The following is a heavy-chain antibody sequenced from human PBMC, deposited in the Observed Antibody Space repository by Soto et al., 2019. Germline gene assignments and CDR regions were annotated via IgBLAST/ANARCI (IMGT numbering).Heavy chain of an antibody. CDR2: IYWDDDK. CDR3: AHRGGCTYGLT. J-gene: IGHJ3*01. D-gene: IGHD5-18*01. Sequence: QITLKESGPTLVKPPQTLTLTCTFSGFSLTTSGVGVGWIRQPPGKALEWLALIYWDDDKRYSPSLKSRLTITKDPSKNQVVLTMTNMDPVDTATYYCAHRGGCTYGLTWGQGTLVTVSS. V-gene: IGHV2-5*02. CDR1: GFSLTTSGVG.